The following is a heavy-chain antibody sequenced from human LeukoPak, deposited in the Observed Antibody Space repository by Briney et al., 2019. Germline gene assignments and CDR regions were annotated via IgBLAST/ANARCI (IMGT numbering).Heavy chain of an antibody. CDR3: AREIFGVVIAGGPYYYYYMDV. J-gene: IGHJ6*03. CDR2: IYYSGST. V-gene: IGHV4-30-4*08. D-gene: IGHD3-3*01. CDR1: GGSISSGDYY. Sequence: PSQTLSLTCTVSGGSISSGDYYWSWIRQPPGKGLEWIGYIYYSGSTYYNPSLKSRVTISVDTSKNQSSLKLSSVTAADTAVYYCAREIFGVVIAGGPYYYYYMDVWGKGTTVTVSS.